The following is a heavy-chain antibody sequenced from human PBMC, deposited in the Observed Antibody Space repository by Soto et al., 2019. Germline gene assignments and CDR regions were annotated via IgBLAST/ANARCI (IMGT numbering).Heavy chain of an antibody. CDR2: IYYSGST. CDR1: GGSISSYY. J-gene: IGHJ2*01. V-gene: IGHV4-59*08. CDR3: ARKMVRGVIRQAGYFDL. D-gene: IGHD3-10*01. Sequence: QVQLQESGPGLVKPSETLSLTCTVSGGSISSYYWSWIRQPPGKGLEWIGYIYYSGSTNYNPSLTSRVTISVDTSKNQFSLKLSSVTAADTAVYYCARKMVRGVIRQAGYFDLWGRGTLVTVSS.